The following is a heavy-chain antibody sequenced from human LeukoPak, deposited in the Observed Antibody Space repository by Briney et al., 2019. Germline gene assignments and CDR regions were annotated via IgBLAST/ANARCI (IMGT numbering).Heavy chain of an antibody. J-gene: IGHJ2*01. CDR1: GGSISSSSYY. CDR2: IYYSGST. V-gene: IGHV4-39*01. Sequence: SETLSLTCTVSGGSISSSSYYWGWIRQPPGKGLEWIGSIYYSGSTYYNPSLKSRVTISVDTSKNQFSLKLSSVIAADTAVYYCARRRGYSHGTSYWYFDLWGRGTLVTVSS. CDR3: ARRRGYSHGTSYWYFDL. D-gene: IGHD5-18*01.